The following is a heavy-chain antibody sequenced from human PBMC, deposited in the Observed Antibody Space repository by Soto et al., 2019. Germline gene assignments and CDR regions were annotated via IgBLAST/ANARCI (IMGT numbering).Heavy chain of an antibody. CDR2: IYYSGST. J-gene: IGHJ4*02. V-gene: IGHV4-31*03. Sequence: QVQLQESGPGLVKRSQTLSLTCTVSGGSISSGGYYWNWIRQHPGKGLEWIGYIYYSGSTYYNPSLKIRVTISVDTSKNQCALQLSSVTAADKAVYYCAREPLTWGQGTLVPVSS. CDR3: AREPLT. CDR1: GGSISSGGYY.